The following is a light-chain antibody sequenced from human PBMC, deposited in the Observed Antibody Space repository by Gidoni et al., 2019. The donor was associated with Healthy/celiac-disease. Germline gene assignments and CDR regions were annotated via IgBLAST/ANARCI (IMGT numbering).Light chain of an antibody. CDR2: GNS. V-gene: IGLV1-40*01. CDR3: QSYDSSLSGVV. Sequence: QSVLTQPPSVSEAPGQRVTISCTGSSSNIGAGYYVHWYQQLPGTAPKLLIYGNSNRPSGVPDRFSGSKSGTSASLAITGLQAEDEADYYGQSYDSSLSGVVFGGGTKLTVL. J-gene: IGLJ2*01. CDR1: SSNIGAGYY.